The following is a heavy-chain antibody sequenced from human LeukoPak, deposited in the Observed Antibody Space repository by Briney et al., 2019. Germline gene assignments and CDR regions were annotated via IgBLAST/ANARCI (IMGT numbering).Heavy chain of an antibody. D-gene: IGHD3-22*01. CDR3: ARVETDDSSGYYSSFDY. V-gene: IGHV1-69*05. J-gene: IGHJ4*02. CDR1: GGTFSSYA. CDR2: IIPIFGTA. Sequence: SVKISCKASGGTFSSYAISWVRQAPGQGLEWMGGIIPIFGTANYAQKFQGRVTITTDESTSTAYMELSSLRSEDTAVYYCARVETDDSSGYYSSFDYWGQGTLVTVSS.